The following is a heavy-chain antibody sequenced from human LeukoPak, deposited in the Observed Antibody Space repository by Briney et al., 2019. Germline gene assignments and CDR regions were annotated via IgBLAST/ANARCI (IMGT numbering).Heavy chain of an antibody. Sequence: ASVTVSCKASGYTFTDYYMHRVRQAPGQGREWMGWINPNSGGTNYAQKFQGRVTMTRDTSISTAYLGLSRLRSDDTAVYYCARVDPRTLKYPLGELSSPWGQGTLVTVSS. J-gene: IGHJ5*02. CDR1: GYTFTDYY. CDR3: ARVDPRTLKYPLGELSSP. V-gene: IGHV1-2*02. D-gene: IGHD3-16*02. CDR2: INPNSGGT.